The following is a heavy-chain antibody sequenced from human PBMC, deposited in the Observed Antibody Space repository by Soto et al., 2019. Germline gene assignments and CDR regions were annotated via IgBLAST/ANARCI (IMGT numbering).Heavy chain of an antibody. CDR1: SYTFINYD. V-gene: IGHV1-8*01. CDR3: ARRTAAAGPYSDGMDV. J-gene: IGHJ6*02. CDR2: TNHNKGGT. Sequence: SVKVACKATSYTFINYDTNWVRPAPGQGLEWMGGTNHNKGGTAAAQKVQGRVTMSWKTPINTAYVELTGLTSEDTAMYYCARRTAAAGPYSDGMDVWGQGTQVTVS. D-gene: IGHD6-13*01.